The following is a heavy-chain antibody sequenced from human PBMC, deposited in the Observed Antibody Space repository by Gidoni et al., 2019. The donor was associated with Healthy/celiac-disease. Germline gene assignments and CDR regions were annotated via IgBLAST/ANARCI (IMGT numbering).Heavy chain of an antibody. CDR2: ISGSGGST. CDR3: AKDSGGTTVTTRYFDL. CDR1: GFTFSSYA. J-gene: IGHJ2*01. V-gene: IGHV3-23*01. D-gene: IGHD4-17*01. Sequence: EVQLLESGGGLVQPGGSLRLSCAASGFTFSSYAMSWVRQAPGKGLEWCSAISGSGGSTYYADSVKGRFTISRDNSKNTLYLQMNSLRAEDTAVYYCAKDSGGTTVTTRYFDLWGRGTLVTVSS.